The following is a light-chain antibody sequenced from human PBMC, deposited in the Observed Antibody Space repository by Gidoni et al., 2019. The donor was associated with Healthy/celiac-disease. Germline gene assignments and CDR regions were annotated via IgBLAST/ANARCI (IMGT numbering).Light chain of an antibody. CDR3: SSYTSSSTGVV. V-gene: IGLV2-14*01. Sequence: QSALTQPASVSGSPGQSITISRTGTSSDVGGYNYVSWYQQHPGKAPKLMIYDVSNRPSGVSNRFSGSKSGNTASLTISGLQAEDEADYYCSSYTSSSTGVVFGGGTKLTVL. J-gene: IGLJ2*01. CDR2: DVS. CDR1: SSDVGGYNY.